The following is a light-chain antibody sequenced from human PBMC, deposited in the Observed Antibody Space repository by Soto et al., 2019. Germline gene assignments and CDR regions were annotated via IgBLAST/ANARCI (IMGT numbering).Light chain of an antibody. Sequence: EIVLTQSPGALSLSPGERVTLSCRASQTVSNTYLAWYQQTCGQAPKFFIYGASNRATGIPDRFSGSGAGTVFIITISRLEPEDLAVYYCQQYVTLPPTFGVGTKVEIK. V-gene: IGKV3-20*01. CDR3: QQYVTLPPT. CDR1: QTVSNTY. CDR2: GAS. J-gene: IGKJ4*01.